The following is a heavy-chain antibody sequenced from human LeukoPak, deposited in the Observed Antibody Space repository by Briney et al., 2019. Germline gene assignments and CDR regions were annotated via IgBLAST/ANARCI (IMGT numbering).Heavy chain of an antibody. CDR2: ISGSGDYT. CDR3: AKDLFGDDHRRGFDY. J-gene: IGHJ4*02. D-gene: IGHD2-21*01. V-gene: IGHV3-23*01. Sequence: GGSLRLSCAASGFTLSSYAMTWVRQAPGKGLEWVSAISGSGDYTFYADPVKGRFTISRDSSKHTLSLQMSSLRAEDTAVYYCAKDLFGDDHRRGFDYWGQGTLVTVSS. CDR1: GFTLSSYA.